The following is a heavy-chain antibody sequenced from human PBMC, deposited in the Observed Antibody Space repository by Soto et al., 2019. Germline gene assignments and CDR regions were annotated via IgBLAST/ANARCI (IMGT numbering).Heavy chain of an antibody. CDR2: ISYDGSNK. Sequence: GGSLRLSCAASGFTFSTYAMSWVRQAPGKGLEWVAVISYDGSNKYYADSVKGRFTISRDNSKNTLYLQMNSLRAEDTAVYYCAKDWGTKTGTTHFDYWGQGTLVTVSS. V-gene: IGHV3-30*18. J-gene: IGHJ4*02. CDR1: GFTFSTYA. CDR3: AKDWGTKTGTTHFDY. D-gene: IGHD1-7*01.